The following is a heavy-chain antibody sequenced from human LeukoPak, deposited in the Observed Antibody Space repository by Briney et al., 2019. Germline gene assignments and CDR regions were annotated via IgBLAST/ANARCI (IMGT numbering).Heavy chain of an antibody. J-gene: IGHJ4*02. CDR3: ARHFRGYPYYFDY. Sequence: SSETLSLTFAVYGGSFSGYYWSWIRQPPGKGLEWIGEINHSGSTNYNPSLKSRVTISVDTSKNQFSLILTSVTAADTAVYYCARHFRGYPYYFDYWGQGILVTVSP. CDR1: GGSFSGYY. CDR2: INHSGST. V-gene: IGHV4-34*01. D-gene: IGHD5-18*01.